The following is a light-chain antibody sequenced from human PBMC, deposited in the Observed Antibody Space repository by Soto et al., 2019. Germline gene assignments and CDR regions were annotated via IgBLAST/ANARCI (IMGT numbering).Light chain of an antibody. V-gene: IGKV3-20*01. J-gene: IGKJ1*01. CDR2: GAS. CDR1: QSISGT. CDR3: QQYGSSPWT. Sequence: EIVMPQSPATLSVSPGGRATLSCRASQSISGTLAWYQQKPGQAPRLLIYGASSRATGIPDRFSGSGSGTDFTLTISRLEPEDFAVYYCQQYGSSPWTFGQGTKVDIK.